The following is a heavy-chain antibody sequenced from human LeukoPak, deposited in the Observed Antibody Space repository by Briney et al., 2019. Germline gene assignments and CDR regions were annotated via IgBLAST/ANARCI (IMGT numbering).Heavy chain of an antibody. CDR1: GGSISSYY. CDR2: IYYSGST. J-gene: IGHJ4*02. CDR3: ARGSYDILTGYYTYYFDY. Sequence: SETLSLTCTVSGGSISSYYWSWIRQPPGKGLEWVGYIYYSGSTNYNPSLTSRVTISVDTSKNQFSLKLSSVTAADTAVYYCARGSYDILTGYYTYYFDYWGQGTLVTVSS. D-gene: IGHD3-9*01. V-gene: IGHV4-59*01.